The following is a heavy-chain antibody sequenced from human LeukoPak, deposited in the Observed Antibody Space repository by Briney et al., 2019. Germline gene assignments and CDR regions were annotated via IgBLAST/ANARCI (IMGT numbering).Heavy chain of an antibody. V-gene: IGHV4-39*07. D-gene: IGHD6-19*01. CDR1: GGSISSSSYY. J-gene: IGHJ2*01. Sequence: PSETLSLTCTVSGGSISSSSYYWGWIRQPPGKGLEWIGSIYYSGSTNYNPSLKSRVTISVDTSKNQFSLKLSSVTAADTAVYYCARDEAVAADWYFDLWGRGTLVTVSS. CDR3: ARDEAVAADWYFDL. CDR2: IYYSGST.